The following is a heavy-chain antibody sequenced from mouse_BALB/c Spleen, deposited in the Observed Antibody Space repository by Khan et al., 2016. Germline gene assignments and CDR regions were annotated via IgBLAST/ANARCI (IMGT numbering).Heavy chain of an antibody. Sequence: VPLQQSGAELVKPGASVKLSCTASGFNIKDTYMHWVKQRPERGLEWIGRIDPANGNTKYNPKLQGKATITADTSSNTAYLQLSSLTSEDTVVYYCARSPYEYDVGFAYWGQGTLVTVSA. CDR2: IDPANGNT. V-gene: IGHV14-3*02. D-gene: IGHD2-4*01. J-gene: IGHJ3*01. CDR3: ARSPYEYDVGFAY. CDR1: GFNIKDTY.